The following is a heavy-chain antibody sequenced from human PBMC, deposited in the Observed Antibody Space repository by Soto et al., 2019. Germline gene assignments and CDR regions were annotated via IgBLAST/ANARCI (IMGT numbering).Heavy chain of an antibody. CDR1: GDRFSSNIAA. D-gene: IGHD1-1*01. Sequence: SQTLSLTCDISGDRFSSNIAAWNWIRQTPSRGLEWLGRTYYRSKWYSNYAISVKSRVTVNPDTFKNQFSLQLNSVTPEDTAVYYCARGSWDDVSGHYYMDVWGKGTTVTVSS. J-gene: IGHJ6*03. CDR2: TYYRSKWYS. CDR3: ARGSWDDVSGHYYMDV. V-gene: IGHV6-1*01.